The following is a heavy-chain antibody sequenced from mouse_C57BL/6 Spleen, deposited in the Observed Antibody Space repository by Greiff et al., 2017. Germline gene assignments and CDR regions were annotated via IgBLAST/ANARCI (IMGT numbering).Heavy chain of an antibody. CDR3: ARHGSSSFYAMDY. D-gene: IGHD1-1*01. CDR2: IYPGDGDT. CDR1: GYAFSSYW. J-gene: IGHJ4*01. Sequence: VQLQQSGAELVKPGASVKISCKASGYAFSSYWMNWVKQRPGKGLEWIGQIYPGDGDTNYNGKFKGKATLTADKSSSTAYMQRSSLTSVDSAVXFCARHGSSSFYAMDYWGQGTSVTVSS. V-gene: IGHV1-80*01.